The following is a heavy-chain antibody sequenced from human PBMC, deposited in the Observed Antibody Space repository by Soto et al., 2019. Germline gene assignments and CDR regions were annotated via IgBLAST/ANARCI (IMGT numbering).Heavy chain of an antibody. CDR1: GGSNTIGGHY. CDR2: VYDSVNM. V-gene: IGHV4-31*03. J-gene: IGHJ4*01. CDR3: AKVDLSGYFSVFTDF. Sequence: LSLTSTFSGGSNTIGGHYWGWIRRYPGKGVAWIWQVYDSVNMYFYNSSLKSRVTISADTSRNQFTLSLSSLNTADTGGYYCAKVDLSGYFSVFTDFWGHGILVTVS. D-gene: IGHD3-10*02.